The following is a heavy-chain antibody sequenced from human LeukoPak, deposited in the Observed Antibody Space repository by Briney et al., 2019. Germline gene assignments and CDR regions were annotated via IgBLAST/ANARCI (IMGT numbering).Heavy chain of an antibody. D-gene: IGHD3-22*01. CDR3: AKSYDSGGYPLGDS. CDR1: GFSVPNDA. J-gene: IGHJ4*02. V-gene: IGHV3-23*01. Sequence: QPGGSLTLSCTGSGFSVPNDAMAWVRQAPGKGLEWVSGIGADVTGKYYADSVRGRFTISRDNSKKTVFLHMNSLRAEDTALYYCAKSYDSGGYPLGDSWGQGTPVTVSS. CDR2: IGADVTGK.